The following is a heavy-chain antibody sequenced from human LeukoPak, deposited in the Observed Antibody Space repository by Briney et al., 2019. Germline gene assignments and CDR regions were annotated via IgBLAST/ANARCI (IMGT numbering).Heavy chain of an antibody. D-gene: IGHD2-15*01. J-gene: IGHJ5*02. CDR1: GGTFSSYA. V-gene: IGHV1-69*05. CDR3: ARSPNPSGGTGYNWFDP. Sequence: SVKVSCKASGGTFSSYAISWVRQAPGQGLEWMGGIIPIFGTANYAQKFQGRVTITTDESTSTAYMELSSLRSEDTAVYYCARSPNPSGGTGYNWFDPWGQGTLVTVSS. CDR2: IIPIFGTA.